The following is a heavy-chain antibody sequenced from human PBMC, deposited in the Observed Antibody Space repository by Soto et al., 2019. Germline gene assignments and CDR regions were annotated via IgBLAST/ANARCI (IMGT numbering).Heavy chain of an antibody. CDR3: ARGVHYDSSGYYYFY. V-gene: IGHV1-69*13. J-gene: IGHJ4*02. Sequence: ASVKVSCKASGGTFSTYAIDWVRQAPGQGLEWMGGIIPLFGTAKYAQNFQGRITITADESTNTAYMELRSPRSEDTAVYYCARGVHYDSSGYYYFYWGEGTLVTVP. D-gene: IGHD3-22*01. CDR2: IIPLFGTA. CDR1: GGTFSTYA.